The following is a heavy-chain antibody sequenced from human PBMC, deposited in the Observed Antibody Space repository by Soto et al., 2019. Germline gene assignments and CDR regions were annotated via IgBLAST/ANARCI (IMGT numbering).Heavy chain of an antibody. D-gene: IGHD6-19*01. J-gene: IGHJ4*02. V-gene: IGHV1-3*01. CDR3: VIDGAVADNVKFDF. CDR2: INAGDGNT. CDR1: GNTFTNYA. Sequence: GASVKPSCKASGNTFTNYAVHWVRQAPGQRHEWMGWINAGDGNTKYSRNFQGRVTITRDTSASTAYMELSSLRSEDTAVYYCVIDGAVADNVKFDFCGQGSLVIVSS.